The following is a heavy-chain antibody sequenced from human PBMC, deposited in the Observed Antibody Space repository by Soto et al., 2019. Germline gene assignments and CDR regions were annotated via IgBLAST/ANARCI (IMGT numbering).Heavy chain of an antibody. CDR3: ARGGYSSSWYKTNYYYYGMDV. J-gene: IGHJ6*02. CDR2: IGTAGDT. D-gene: IGHD6-13*01. CDR1: GFTFSSYD. V-gene: IGHV3-13*01. Sequence: GGSLRLSCAASGFTFSSYDMHWVRQATGKGLEWVSAIGTAGDTYYPGSVKGRFTISRENAKNSLYLQMNSLRAGDTAVYYCARGGYSSSWYKTNYYYYGMDVWGQGTTVTVSS.